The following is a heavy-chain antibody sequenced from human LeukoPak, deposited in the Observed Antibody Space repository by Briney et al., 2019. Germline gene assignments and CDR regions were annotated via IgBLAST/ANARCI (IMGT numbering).Heavy chain of an antibody. V-gene: IGHV4-39*01. D-gene: IGHD1-7*01. CDR2: INDSGRI. Sequence: SETLSLTCTVSGGSILDSTYYWAWIRQPPGKGLEWIGEINDSGRINYNPSLMSRVTVSVDTSKNQFSLRLTSVTATDTAVYYCARRWNYGRNYYIDVWGNGATVSVSS. J-gene: IGHJ6*03. CDR1: GGSILDSTYY. CDR3: ARRWNYGRNYYIDV.